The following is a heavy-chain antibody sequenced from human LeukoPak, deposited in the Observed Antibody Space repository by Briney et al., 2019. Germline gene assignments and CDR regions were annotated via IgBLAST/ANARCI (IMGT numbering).Heavy chain of an antibody. Sequence: TGGSLRLSCAASGFTFSTYAMSWVRQAPGKGLEWVSSISDTGGATYYAESVKGRFTISRDNARNTFYLQLTSPRDEDTALYYCAKGGGSTFDNWGQGILVTVSS. J-gene: IGHJ4*02. CDR2: ISDTGGAT. CDR1: GFTFSTYA. D-gene: IGHD3-10*01. CDR3: AKGGGSTFDN. V-gene: IGHV3-23*01.